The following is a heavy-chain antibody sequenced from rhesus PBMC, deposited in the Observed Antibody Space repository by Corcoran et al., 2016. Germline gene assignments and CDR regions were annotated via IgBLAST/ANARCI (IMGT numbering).Heavy chain of an antibody. Sequence: QVQLQESGPGLLKPSETLSLTCAVSGGSISGGYGWGWIRQPPGKGLEWIESRYSSNGNTYYKPSRKRRVTISTDTSKNQFSLKLSSGTAADTAVYYCARRIAADLYIGYRYYFDYWGQGVLVTVSS. D-gene: IGHD6-19*01. CDR3: ARRIAADLYIGYRYYFDY. CDR1: GGSISGGYG. CDR2: RYSSNGNT. J-gene: IGHJ4*01. V-gene: IGHV4S7*01.